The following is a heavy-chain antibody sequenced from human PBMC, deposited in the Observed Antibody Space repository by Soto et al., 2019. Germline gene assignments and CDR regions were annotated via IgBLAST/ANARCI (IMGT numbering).Heavy chain of an antibody. Sequence: PPETRSLTCIVSAGFIRIGTYCWNWLRHHAGKGLEWIGYIHHSGSTYSNPSLESRVTISLDSSKNHFSLKLSSVTAADTAVYYCARSYGSGNYYGVPSNWFDPWGQGILVTVS. CDR1: AGFIRIGTYC. CDR2: IHHSGST. V-gene: IGHV4-31*03. J-gene: IGHJ5*02. CDR3: ARSYGSGNYYGVPSNWFDP. D-gene: IGHD3-10*01.